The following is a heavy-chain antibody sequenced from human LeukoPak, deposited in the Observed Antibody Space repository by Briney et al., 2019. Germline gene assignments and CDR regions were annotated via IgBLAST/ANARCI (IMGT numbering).Heavy chain of an antibody. D-gene: IGHD3-16*01. J-gene: IGHJ6*02. V-gene: IGHV3-33*01. CDR3: ARDWGYYYYYGMDV. CDR1: GFTFSSYG. Sequence: AGGSLRLSCAASGFTFSSYGMHWVRQAPGKGLEWVAVIWYDGSNKYYADSVKGRFTISRDNSKNTLYLQMNSLRAEDTAVYYCARDWGYYYYYGMDVWGQGTTVTVSS. CDR2: IWYDGSNK.